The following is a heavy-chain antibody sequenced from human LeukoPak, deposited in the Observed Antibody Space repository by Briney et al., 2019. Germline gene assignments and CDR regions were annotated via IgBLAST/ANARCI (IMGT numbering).Heavy chain of an antibody. D-gene: IGHD3-3*01. CDR3: AREERKTLERITIFGVVISSTYYFDY. CDR1: GGSFSGYY. J-gene: IGHJ4*02. V-gene: IGHV4-34*01. CDR2: INHSGST. Sequence: SETLSLTCTVYGGSFSGYYGSWIRQPPGKGLEWIGEINHSGSTNYNPSLKSRVTISVDTSKNQFSLKLSSVTAADTAVYYCAREERKTLERITIFGVVISSTYYFDYWGQGTLVTVSS.